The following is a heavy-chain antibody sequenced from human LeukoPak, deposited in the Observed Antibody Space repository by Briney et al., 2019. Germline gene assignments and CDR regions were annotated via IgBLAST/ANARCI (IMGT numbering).Heavy chain of an antibody. CDR1: GFIFSSYG. CDR2: ISYDGGSK. CDR3: VKSVQGGWLEDYFYY. J-gene: IGHJ4*02. V-gene: IGHV3-30*18. D-gene: IGHD6-19*01. Sequence: PGGSLRLSCAASGFIFSSYGMHWVRQAPGKGLEWVAVISYDGGSKYYADSMKGRFTISRDNSKNTLHLQMNSLRAEDTAVYYCVKSVQGGWLEDYFYYWGQGTLVTVSS.